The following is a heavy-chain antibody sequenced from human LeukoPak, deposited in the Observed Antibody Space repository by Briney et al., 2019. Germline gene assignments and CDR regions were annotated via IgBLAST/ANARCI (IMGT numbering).Heavy chain of an antibody. D-gene: IGHD4-17*01. V-gene: IGHV4-59*01. CDR1: GGSFSSYY. J-gene: IGHJ4*02. Sequence: SETLSLTCTVSGGSFSSYYWSWIRQPPGKGLEWIGYIYYSGSTNYNPSLKSRVTISVDTSENQFSLKLSSVTAADTAVYYCARNHDYGDYWGYWGQGTLVTVSS. CDR3: ARNHDYGDYWGY. CDR2: IYYSGST.